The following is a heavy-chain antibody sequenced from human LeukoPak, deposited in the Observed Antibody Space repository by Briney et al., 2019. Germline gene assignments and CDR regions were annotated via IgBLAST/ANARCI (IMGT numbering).Heavy chain of an antibody. V-gene: IGHV3-21*01. Sequence: GGSLRLSCAASGFTFSSYSMNWVRQAPGKGPEWVSSISSSSSYIYYADSVKGRFTISRDNAKNSLYLQMNSLRAEDTAVYYCAKGPVAQFRFDYWGQGTLVTVSS. D-gene: IGHD2-21*01. CDR1: GFTFSSYS. J-gene: IGHJ4*02. CDR2: ISSSSSYI. CDR3: AKGPVAQFRFDY.